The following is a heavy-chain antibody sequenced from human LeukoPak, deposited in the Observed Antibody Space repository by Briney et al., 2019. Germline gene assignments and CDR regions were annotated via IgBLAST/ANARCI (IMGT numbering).Heavy chain of an antibody. CDR2: IIPIFGTA. J-gene: IGHJ5*02. CDR3: ARCATYYDILTGFGWFDP. Sequence: SVKVSCKASGYTFTSYDINWVRQAPGQGLEWMGGIIPIFGTANYAQKFQGRVTITTDESTSTAYMELSILRSEHTAVYYCARCATYYDILTGFGWFDPWGQGTLVTVSS. CDR1: GYTFTSYD. V-gene: IGHV1-69*05. D-gene: IGHD3-9*01.